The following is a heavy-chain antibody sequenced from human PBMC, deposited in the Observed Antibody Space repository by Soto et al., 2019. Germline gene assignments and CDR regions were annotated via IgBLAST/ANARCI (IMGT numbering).Heavy chain of an antibody. V-gene: IGHV3-23*01. CDR3: AKGPDGSGYYHNWFDS. D-gene: IGHD3-22*01. CDR1: GFSFSDYA. J-gene: IGHJ5*01. Sequence: EVHLLESGGALVQPGWSLILSCAASGFSFSDYAMSWVRQAPGKGLEWVSSISRTGDSAYYADSVKGRFAISRDRSKNRLSLQMNSLRVEDTAVYYCAKGPDGSGYYHNWFDSWGQGTLITVSS. CDR2: ISRTGDSA.